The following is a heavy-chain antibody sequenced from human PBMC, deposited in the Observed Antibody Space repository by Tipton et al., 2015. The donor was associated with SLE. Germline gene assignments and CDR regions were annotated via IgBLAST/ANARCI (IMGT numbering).Heavy chain of an antibody. CDR3: ASRLAARRDTCFDA. D-gene: IGHD6-6*01. CDR2: IYHSGST. Sequence: TLSLTCAVSGGSISSINWWSWVRQPPGKGLEWIGEIYHSGSTNYNPSLKSRVTISVDKSKNQFSPKLTSVTAADTALYYCASRLAARRDTCFDAWGQGTLVTVSA. V-gene: IGHV4-4*02. J-gene: IGHJ5*02. CDR1: GGSISSINW.